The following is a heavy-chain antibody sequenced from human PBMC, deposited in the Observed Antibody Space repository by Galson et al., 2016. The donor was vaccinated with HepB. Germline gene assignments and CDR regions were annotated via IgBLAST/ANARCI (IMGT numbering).Heavy chain of an antibody. V-gene: IGHV3-30*18. Sequence: SLRLSCAASGFPFSNYGMHWVRQAPGKGLEWVAVISDDGSNKYYADSVKGRFTISRDNSKNTLYLQMNSLRAEDTAVYYCAKVSTTHCYCGMDVWGKGTTVTVSS. CDR2: ISDDGSNK. D-gene: IGHD4-17*01. CDR1: GFPFSNYG. CDR3: AKVSTTHCYCGMDV. J-gene: IGHJ6*04.